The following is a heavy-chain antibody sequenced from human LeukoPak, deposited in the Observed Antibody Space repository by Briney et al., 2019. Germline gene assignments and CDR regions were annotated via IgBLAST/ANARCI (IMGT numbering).Heavy chain of an antibody. CDR3: ARDRITIFGVVTGLGY. CDR2: INPNSGGT. J-gene: IGHJ4*02. V-gene: IGHV1-2*02. D-gene: IGHD3-3*01. CDR1: GYTFTGYY. Sequence: VASVKVSCKASGYTFTGYYMHWVRQAPGQGLEWMGWINPNSGGTNYAQKFQGRVTMTRDTSISTAYMELSRLRSDDTAVYYCARDRITIFGVVTGLGYWGQGTLVTVSS.